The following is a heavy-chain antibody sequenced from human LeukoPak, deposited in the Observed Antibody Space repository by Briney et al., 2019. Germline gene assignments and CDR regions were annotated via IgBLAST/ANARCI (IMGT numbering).Heavy chain of an antibody. J-gene: IGHJ6*04. D-gene: IGHD3-9*01. CDR1: GDSVSSNSAA. CDR3: ARDLGGYFDWLFKDHYHYYGMDV. Sequence: SQTLSLTCAISGDSVSSNSAAWNWIRQSPSRGLEWLGRTYYRSKWYNDYAVSVKSRITINPDTFKNQFSLQLNSVTPEDTAVYYCARDLGGYFDWLFKDHYHYYGMDVWGKGTTVTVSS. V-gene: IGHV6-1*01. CDR2: TYYRSKWYN.